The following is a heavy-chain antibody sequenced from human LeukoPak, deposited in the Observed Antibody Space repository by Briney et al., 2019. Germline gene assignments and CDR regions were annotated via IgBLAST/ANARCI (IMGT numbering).Heavy chain of an antibody. CDR1: GYTFTCYD. Sequence: ASVKVSCKASGYTFTCYDINWVRQATGQGLEWMGWMNPNSGNTGYAQKFQGRVTMTRNTSISTAYMELSSLRSEDTAVYYCARASRYYDSSGYYIPGWFDPWGQGTLVTVSS. J-gene: IGHJ5*02. CDR2: MNPNSGNT. V-gene: IGHV1-8*01. D-gene: IGHD3-22*01. CDR3: ARASRYYDSSGYYIPGWFDP.